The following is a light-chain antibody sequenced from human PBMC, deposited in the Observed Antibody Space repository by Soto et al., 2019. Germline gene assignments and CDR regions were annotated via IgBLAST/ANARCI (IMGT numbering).Light chain of an antibody. CDR3: QQYGGSRT. CDR2: GAS. Sequence: ESVFTQSRVTLSLSPGERATLYCRASQSFRGLLAWYQQKPGQAPSLLISGASTRATGVPDRFSGSGSGTDFTLTISRLEPEDFAVYYCQQYGGSRTFGQGTKADIK. V-gene: IGKV3-20*01. CDR1: QSFRGL. J-gene: IGKJ1*01.